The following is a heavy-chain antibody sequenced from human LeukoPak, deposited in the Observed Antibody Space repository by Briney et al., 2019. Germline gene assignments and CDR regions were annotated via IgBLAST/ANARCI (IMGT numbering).Heavy chain of an antibody. CDR2: IYYSGST. D-gene: IGHD2-15*01. CDR3: ARQDATDHFDY. CDR1: GGSISSSSYY. J-gene: IGHJ4*02. Sequence: SETLSLTCTVSGGSISSSSYYWGWIRQPPGKGLEWIGSIYYSGSTYYNPSLKSRVTISVDTSKNQFSLKLSSVTAADTAVYYCARQDATDHFDYWGQGTLATVSS. V-gene: IGHV4-39*01.